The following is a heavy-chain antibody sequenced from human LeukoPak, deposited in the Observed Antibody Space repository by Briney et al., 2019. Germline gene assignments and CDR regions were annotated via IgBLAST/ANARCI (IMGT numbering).Heavy chain of an antibody. CDR1: GGTFSSYA. CDR3: ARVRGSGSYRYNWFDP. V-gene: IGHV1-69*05. CDR2: IIPIFGTA. Sequence: SVKVSCKASGGTFSSYAISWVRQALGQGLEWMGGIIPIFGTANYAQKFQGRVTITTDESTSTAYMELSSLRSEDTAVYYCARVRGSGSYRYNWFDPWGQGTLVTVSS. J-gene: IGHJ5*02. D-gene: IGHD3-10*01.